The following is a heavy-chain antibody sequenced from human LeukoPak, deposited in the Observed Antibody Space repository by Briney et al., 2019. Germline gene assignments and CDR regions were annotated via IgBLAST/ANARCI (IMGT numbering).Heavy chain of an antibody. CDR3: ARGPSPPSYFDY. J-gene: IGHJ4*02. CDR1: GFTFSSYA. V-gene: IGHV3-30*04. Sequence: GSLRLSCAASGFTFSSYAMHWVRQAPGKGLEWVAVISYDGSNKYYADSVKGRFTISRDNSKNTLYLQMNSLRAEDTAVYYCARGPSPPSYFDYWGQGTLVTVSS. CDR2: ISYDGSNK.